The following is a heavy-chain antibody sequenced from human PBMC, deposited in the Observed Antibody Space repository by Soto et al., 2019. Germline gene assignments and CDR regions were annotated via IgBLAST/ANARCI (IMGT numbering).Heavy chain of an antibody. D-gene: IGHD3-22*01. CDR3: ARDYYDSSGTDWFDP. CDR1: GFTFSSYS. J-gene: IGHJ5*02. CDR2: ISSSSYI. Sequence: PGGSLRLSCAASGFTFSSYSMNWVRQAPGKGLEWVSSISSSSYIYYADSVKGRFTISRDNAKNSLYLQMNSLRAEDTAVYYCARDYYDSSGTDWFDPWGQGTLVTVSS. V-gene: IGHV3-21*01.